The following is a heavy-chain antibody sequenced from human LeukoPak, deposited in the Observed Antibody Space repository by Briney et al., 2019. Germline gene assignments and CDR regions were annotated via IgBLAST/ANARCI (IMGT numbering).Heavy chain of an antibody. CDR2: INHSGST. CDR3: AGGNPGYCSSTSCYTGLGY. D-gene: IGHD2-2*02. CDR1: GGSFSGYY. V-gene: IGHV4-34*01. J-gene: IGHJ4*02. Sequence: PSQTLSLTCAVYGGSFSGYYWSWIRQPPGKGLEWIGEINHSGSTNYNPSLKSRVTISVDTSKNQFSLKLSSVTAADTAVYYCAGGNPGYCSSTSCYTGLGYWGQGTLVTVSS.